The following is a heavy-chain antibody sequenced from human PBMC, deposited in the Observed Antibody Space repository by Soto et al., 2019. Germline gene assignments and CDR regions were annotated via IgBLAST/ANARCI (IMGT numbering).Heavy chain of an antibody. D-gene: IGHD6-13*01. CDR2: ISAYNGNT. V-gene: IGHV1-18*04. CDR3: ARDLGIAAAGRSPARLGY. J-gene: IGHJ4*02. CDR1: GYTFTSYG. Sequence: ASLKVSCKASGYTFTSYGISWVRQAPGQGLEWMGWISAYNGNTNYAQKLQGRVTMTTDTSTSTAYMELRSLRSDDTAVYYCARDLGIAAAGRSPARLGYWGQGTPFTV.